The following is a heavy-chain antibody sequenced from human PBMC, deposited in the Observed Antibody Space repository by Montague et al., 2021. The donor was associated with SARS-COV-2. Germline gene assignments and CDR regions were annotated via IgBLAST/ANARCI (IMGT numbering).Heavy chain of an antibody. CDR1: GGSFRNYY. V-gene: IGHV4-34*01. J-gene: IGHJ4*01. CDR2: VDQSGNT. Sequence: SETLSLTCAVYGGSFRNYYWGWIRQSPGKGLEWIGEVDQSGNTNYNPSLKSRVTIPAAISKNQFSVKLASATAADTGISYCARGKRDFPIVVLGASTRTNFESWGQGTPVTVSP. D-gene: IGHD2-15*01. CDR3: ARGKRDFPIVVLGASTRTNFES.